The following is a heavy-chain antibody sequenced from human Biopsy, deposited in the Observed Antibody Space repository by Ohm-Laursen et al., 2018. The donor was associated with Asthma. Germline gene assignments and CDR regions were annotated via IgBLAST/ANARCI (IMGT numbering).Heavy chain of an antibody. CDR1: GYTFISYA. D-gene: IGHD1-26*01. CDR3: ARDGPVGAPSDY. V-gene: IGHV1-3*01. CDR2: INAGNGNT. J-gene: IGHJ4*02. Sequence: ASVKVSCKASGYTFISYAIHWVRQAPGQRLEWMGWINAGNGNTNYAQKLQGRVTMTTDTSTSTAYMELRSLRSDDTAVYYCARDGPVGAPSDYWGQGALVTVSS.